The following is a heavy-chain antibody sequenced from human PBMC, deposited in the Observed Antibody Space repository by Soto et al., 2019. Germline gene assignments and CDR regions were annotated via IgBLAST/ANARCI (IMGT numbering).Heavy chain of an antibody. Sequence: VASVKVSCKASGGTFSSYAISWVRQAPGQGLEWMGGIIPIFGTANYAQKFQGRVTITADESTSTAYMELSSLRSEDTAVYYCARDSWGIAARPNYYYYGMDVWGQGTTVTVSS. CDR2: IIPIFGTA. V-gene: IGHV1-69*13. CDR3: ARDSWGIAARPNYYYYGMDV. D-gene: IGHD6-6*01. CDR1: GGTFSSYA. J-gene: IGHJ6*02.